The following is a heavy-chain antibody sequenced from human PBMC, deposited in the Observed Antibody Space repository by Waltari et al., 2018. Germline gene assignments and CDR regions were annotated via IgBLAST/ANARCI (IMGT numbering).Heavy chain of an antibody. CDR3: ATNDRPDPYQPPRL. CDR2: VEPEDGET. CDR1: GYTFTDYY. J-gene: IGHJ4*02. D-gene: IGHD2-2*01. Sequence: EVQLVQSGAEVKKPGATVKISCKASGYTFTDYYMHWVHQAPGKGLEWMGRVEPEDGETTDAEKYQGRVTITAATSTDTAYMELSSLRSEDTAVYYCATNDRPDPYQPPRLWGQGTLVTVSS. V-gene: IGHV1-69-2*01.